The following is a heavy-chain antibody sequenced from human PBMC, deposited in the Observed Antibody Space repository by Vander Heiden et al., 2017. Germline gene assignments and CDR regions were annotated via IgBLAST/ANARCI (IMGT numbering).Heavy chain of an antibody. V-gene: IGHV3-53*01. J-gene: IGHJ6*02. D-gene: IGHD3-3*02. CDR1: GFIVSSNY. Sequence: EVQLVESGGRLIQPGGSLRLSCAASGFIVSSNYMSWVRQAPGKGLEWVSVIYSGGTTYYADSVKGRFTISRDNSKNTLYLQMNSLRAEDTAVYYCARDLQFWSGYYNFYGMDVWGQGTTVTVS. CDR3: ARDLQFWSGYYNFYGMDV. CDR2: IYSGGTT.